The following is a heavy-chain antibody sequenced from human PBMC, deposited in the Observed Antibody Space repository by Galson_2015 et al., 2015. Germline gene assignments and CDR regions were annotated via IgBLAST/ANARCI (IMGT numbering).Heavy chain of an antibody. D-gene: IGHD3-10*01. Sequence: LSLTCTVSGGSISSGGYYWSWIRQHPGKGLEWIGYIYYSGSTYYNPSLKSRVTISVDTSKNQFSLKLSSVTAADTAVYYCATGDTTYYFDYWGQGTLVTVSS. CDR2: IYYSGST. V-gene: IGHV4-31*03. J-gene: IGHJ4*02. CDR1: GGSISSGGYY. CDR3: ATGDTTYYFDY.